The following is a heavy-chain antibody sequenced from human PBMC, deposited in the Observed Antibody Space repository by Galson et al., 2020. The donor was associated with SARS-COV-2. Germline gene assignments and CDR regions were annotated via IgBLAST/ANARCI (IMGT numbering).Heavy chain of an antibody. CDR1: GFTFSSYS. CDR2: ISSSSSYI. Sequence: GGSLRLSCAASGFTFSSYSMNWVRQAPGKGLEWVSSISSSSSYIYYADSVKGRFTISRDTSKNTLHLQMSGLRLDDTAVYYCLKEAPGAQPDDWGQGTLVTVSS. V-gene: IGHV3-21*01. J-gene: IGHJ4*02. CDR3: LKEAPGAQPDD. D-gene: IGHD7-27*01.